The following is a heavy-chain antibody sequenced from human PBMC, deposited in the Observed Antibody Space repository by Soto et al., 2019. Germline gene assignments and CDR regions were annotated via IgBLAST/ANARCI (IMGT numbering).Heavy chain of an antibody. Sequence: QVQLVQSGAEVKKPGSSVKVSCKASGGTFSSYAISWVRQAPGQGLEWMGGIIPIFGTANYAQKFQGRVTITAEESTSTAYMELSSLRSEDTAVYYCARVVVVPAATHYYGMDVWGQGTTVTVSS. J-gene: IGHJ6*02. V-gene: IGHV1-69*01. CDR3: ARVVVVPAATHYYGMDV. D-gene: IGHD2-2*01. CDR1: GGTFSSYA. CDR2: IIPIFGTA.